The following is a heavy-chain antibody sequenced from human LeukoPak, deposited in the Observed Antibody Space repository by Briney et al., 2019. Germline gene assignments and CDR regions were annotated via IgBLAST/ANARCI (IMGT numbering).Heavy chain of an antibody. V-gene: IGHV3-7*03. D-gene: IGHD3-3*01. CDR1: GFTFSSYW. J-gene: IGHJ3*02. CDR2: IKQDGSEK. Sequence: GGSLRLSCAASGFTFSSYWMSWVRQAPGKGLEWVANIKQDGSEKYYVDSVKGRFTISRDNAKNSLYLQMNSLRAEDTAVYYCAREGGGIFGVVINDAFDIWGQGTMVTVSS. CDR3: AREGGGIFGVVINDAFDI.